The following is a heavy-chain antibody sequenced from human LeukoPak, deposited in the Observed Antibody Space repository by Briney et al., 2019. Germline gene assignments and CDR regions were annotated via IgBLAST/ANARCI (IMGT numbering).Heavy chain of an antibody. D-gene: IGHD5-24*01. Sequence: GGSLRLSCAASGFTFSSYAMHWVRQAPGKGLEWVAVISYDGSNKYYADSVKGRFTISRDNSKNTLYLQMNSLRAEDTAVYYCARDRRRDGYKYFDYWGQGTLVTVSS. V-gene: IGHV3-30-3*01. J-gene: IGHJ4*02. CDR3: ARDRRRDGYKYFDY. CDR2: ISYDGSNK. CDR1: GFTFSSYA.